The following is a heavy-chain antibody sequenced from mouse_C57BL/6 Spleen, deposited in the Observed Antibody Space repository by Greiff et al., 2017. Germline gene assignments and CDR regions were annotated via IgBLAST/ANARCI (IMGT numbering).Heavy chain of an antibody. CDR3: TLTGDY. CDR2: IDPETGGT. CDR1: GYTFTDYE. J-gene: IGHJ2*01. D-gene: IGHD4-1*01. Sequence: VKLQESGAELVRPGASVTLSCKASGYTFTDYEMHWVKQTPVHGLEWIGAIDPETGGTAYNQKFKGKAILTADKSSSTAYMERRRLTSADTAVYYCTLTGDYWGQGTTLTVSS. V-gene: IGHV1-15*01.